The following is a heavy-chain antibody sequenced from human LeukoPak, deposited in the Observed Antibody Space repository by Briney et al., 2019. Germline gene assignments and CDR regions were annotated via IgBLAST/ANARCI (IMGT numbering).Heavy chain of an antibody. D-gene: IGHD3-16*01. CDR3: ARGTAYTEHSFFDY. Sequence: ASVKVSCKASGYTFTGYYLHWVRQAPGQGPEWKGWINPNSGDTNYAQKFQGRVTMTWDTSLSTAYMGLSRLKSDDTAIYYCARGTAYTEHSFFDYWGQGTLVTVSS. J-gene: IGHJ4*02. CDR1: GYTFTGYY. CDR2: INPNSGDT. V-gene: IGHV1-2*02.